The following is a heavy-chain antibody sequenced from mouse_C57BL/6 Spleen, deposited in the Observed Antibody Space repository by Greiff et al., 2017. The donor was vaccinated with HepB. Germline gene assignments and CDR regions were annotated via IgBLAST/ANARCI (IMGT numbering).Heavy chain of an antibody. CDR1: GFTFTDYY. V-gene: IGHV7-3*01. CDR3: ASFYGNYYFDY. Sequence: EVKLVESGGGLVQPGGSLSLSCAASGFTFTDYYMSWVRQPPGKALEWLGFIRNKANGYTTEYSASVKGRFTISRDNSQSILYLQMNALRAEDSATYYCASFYGNYYFDYWGQGTTLTVSS. J-gene: IGHJ2*01. D-gene: IGHD2-1*01. CDR2: IRNKANGYTT.